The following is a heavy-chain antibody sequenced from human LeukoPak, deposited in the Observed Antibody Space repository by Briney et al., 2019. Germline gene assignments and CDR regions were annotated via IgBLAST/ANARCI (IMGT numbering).Heavy chain of an antibody. J-gene: IGHJ4*02. CDR2: IRQDGSEE. D-gene: IGHD6-13*01. Sequence: GGSLRLSCAASGFTFSSFWMTWVRQAPGKGLEWVANIRQDGSEEYYVDSVKGRFTISRDNAKNSLYLQMNSLRAEDTAVYYCARGAYSTVYWGQGTLVTVSS. CDR1: GFTFSSFW. V-gene: IGHV3-7*04. CDR3: ARGAYSTVY.